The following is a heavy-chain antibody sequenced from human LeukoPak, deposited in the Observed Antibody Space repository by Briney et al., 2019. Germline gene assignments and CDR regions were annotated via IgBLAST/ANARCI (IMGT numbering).Heavy chain of an antibody. V-gene: IGHV1-3*01. CDR1: GYTFTTYA. CDR2: INAGNGNT. CDR3: AIPGQSWRLLCY. J-gene: IGHJ4*02. D-gene: IGHD6-13*01. Sequence: ASVKVSCKASGYTFTTYAMHWVRQAPGQRLEWMGWINAGNGNTKYSQKFRGRVTITRDTSASTAYIELNSLRSEDTAVYYCAIPGQSWRLLCYLGQGTLVTVSS.